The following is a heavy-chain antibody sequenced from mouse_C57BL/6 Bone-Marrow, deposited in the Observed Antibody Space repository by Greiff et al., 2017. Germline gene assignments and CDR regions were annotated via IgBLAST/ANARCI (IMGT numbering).Heavy chain of an antibody. CDR2: IYPGSGST. Sequence: QVQLQQPGAELVKPGASVKMSCKASGYTFTSYWITWVKQRPGQGLDWIGDIYPGSGSTNYNEKFKRKATLTVDTSSSTAYMQLSSLTSEDSAVYYCARPYYSNYWYFDVWGTGTTVTVSS. CDR3: ARPYYSNYWYFDV. CDR1: GYTFTSYW. D-gene: IGHD2-5*01. V-gene: IGHV1-55*01. J-gene: IGHJ1*03.